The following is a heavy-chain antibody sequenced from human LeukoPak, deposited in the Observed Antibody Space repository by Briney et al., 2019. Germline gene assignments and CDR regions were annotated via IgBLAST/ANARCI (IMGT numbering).Heavy chain of an antibody. J-gene: IGHJ5*02. Sequence: GGSLRLSCAASGLTGSHNYVGWVRQAPGKGLEWVSAIHTSGDTCYADSVKGRFTISRDTSKNTLYLQINSLRAEDTAVYYCANSPRILWFDPWGQGTLVTVSS. CDR2: IHTSGDT. CDR1: GLTGSHNY. V-gene: IGHV3-53*01. CDR3: ANSPRILWFDP. D-gene: IGHD3-3*01.